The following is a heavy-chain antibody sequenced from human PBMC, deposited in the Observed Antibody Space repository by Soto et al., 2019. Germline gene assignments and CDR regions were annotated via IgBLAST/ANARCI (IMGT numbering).Heavy chain of an antibody. CDR3: AREVVVVVAATHRLYNWFDP. J-gene: IGHJ5*02. CDR2: IYHSGST. CDR1: GGSISSGGYS. Sequence: QLQLQESGSGLVKPSQTLSLTCAVSGGSISSGGYSWSWIRQPPGKGLEWIGYIYHSGSTYYNPSLKSRVTISVDRSKNQFSLKLSSVTAADTAVYYCAREVVVVVAATHRLYNWFDPWGQGTLVTVSS. V-gene: IGHV4-30-2*01. D-gene: IGHD2-15*01.